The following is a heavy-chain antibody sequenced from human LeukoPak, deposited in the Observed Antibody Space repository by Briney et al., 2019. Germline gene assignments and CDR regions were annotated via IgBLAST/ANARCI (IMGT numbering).Heavy chain of an antibody. D-gene: IGHD3-16*02. CDR3: ARVGLWGSYRYDY. CDR1: GGSISSYY. CDR2: IYYSGST. J-gene: IGHJ4*02. V-gene: IGHV4-59*12. Sequence: PSETLSLTCTVSGGSISSYYWSWIRQPPGKGLEWIGYIYYSGSTNYNPSLKSRVTISVDTSKNQFSLKLSSVTAADTAVYYCARVGLWGSYRYDYWGQGTLVTVSS.